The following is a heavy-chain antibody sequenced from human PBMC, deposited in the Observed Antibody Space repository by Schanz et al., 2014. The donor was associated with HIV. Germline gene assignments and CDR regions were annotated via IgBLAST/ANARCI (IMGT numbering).Heavy chain of an antibody. CDR1: GLTFSNYA. Sequence: EVQLMDSGGGLVRPGGSLRLSCAASGLTFSNYAMSWVRQAPGKGLEWVSSISTSGYIYYADSVKGRFSISRDSAKNALYLQMNSLRAEDRAVYYCARDRMTANWKNAMDVWGQGTTVTVSS. J-gene: IGHJ6*02. D-gene: IGHD1-20*01. CDR2: ISTSGYI. V-gene: IGHV3-21*01. CDR3: ARDRMTANWKNAMDV.